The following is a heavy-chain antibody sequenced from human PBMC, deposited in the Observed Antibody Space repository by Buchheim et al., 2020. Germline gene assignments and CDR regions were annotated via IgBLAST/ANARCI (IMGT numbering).Heavy chain of an antibody. CDR1: GGSITTYY. J-gene: IGHJ4*02. CDR2: IYFTGST. D-gene: IGHD6-19*01. V-gene: IGHV4-59*08. CDR3: ARGGSTGWATDF. Sequence: VQLLESGPGLVKPSETLSLTCTVSGGSITTYYWSWFRQPPGKGLEWLGHIYFTGSTNYNPSLKSRVTMSVDTSKNQFSLNLSSVTAADTAVYYWARGGSTGWATDFWGQGTL.